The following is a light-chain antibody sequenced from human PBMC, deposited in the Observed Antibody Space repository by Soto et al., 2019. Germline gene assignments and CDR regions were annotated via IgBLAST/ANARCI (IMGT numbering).Light chain of an antibody. CDR1: QGISSW. CDR3: QQYSLYWT. CDR2: DAS. V-gene: IGKV1-5*01. J-gene: IGKJ1*01. Sequence: DIQMTQSPSTLSGSVGYRVTITCRASQGISSWVAWYQQKPGKVPKLLIYDASTLQSGVPSRFSGSGSGTEFTLTITSLQPDDFATYYCQQYSLYWTFGQGTKVDIK.